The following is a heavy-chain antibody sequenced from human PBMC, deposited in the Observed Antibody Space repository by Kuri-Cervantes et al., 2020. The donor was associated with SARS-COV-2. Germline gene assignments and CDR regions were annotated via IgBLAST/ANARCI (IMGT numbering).Heavy chain of an antibody. CDR3: ARYKGYCSSTSCYGAFDI. J-gene: IGHJ3*02. D-gene: IGHD2-2*01. Sequence: ASVKVSCKASGYTFTGYYMHWVRQAPGQGLEWMGWINPNSGGTNYAQKFQGRVTMTRDTSISTAYMELSRLRSDDTAVYYCARYKGYCSSTSCYGAFDIWGQGTRVTVSS. CDR1: GYTFTGYY. V-gene: IGHV1-2*02. CDR2: INPNSGGT.